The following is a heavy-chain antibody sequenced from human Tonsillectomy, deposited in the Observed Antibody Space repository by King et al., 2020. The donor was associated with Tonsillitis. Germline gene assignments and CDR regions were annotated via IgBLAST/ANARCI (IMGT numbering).Heavy chain of an antibody. CDR3: ARILDYYDSSTFGRAFDI. CDR1: GFSCSNTRIG. CDR2: IFSNDAK. D-gene: IGHD3-22*01. Sequence: VTLKESGPVLVKPTETLTLTCTVSGFSCSNTRIGVTSIRQPPGKGLEWLGHIFSNDAKSCSTSLKCRLTISKETSNSRVFLTMTNMDPVDTATYYCARILDYYDSSTFGRAFDIWGQGTMVTVSS. J-gene: IGHJ3*02. V-gene: IGHV2-26*01.